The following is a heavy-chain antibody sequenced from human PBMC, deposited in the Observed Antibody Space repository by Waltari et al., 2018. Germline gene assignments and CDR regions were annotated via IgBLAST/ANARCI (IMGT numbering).Heavy chain of an antibody. CDR1: GYSISSGYY. Sequence: QVQLQESGPGLVKPSETLSLTCPVSGYSISSGYYWGWIRQPPGKGLEWIGSIYHSGSTYYNPSLKRRVTISVDTSKNQFSLKRSSVTAADTAVYYCAIRTGTPSPNFDYWGQGTLVTVSS. D-gene: IGHD1-7*01. CDR2: IYHSGST. J-gene: IGHJ4*02. V-gene: IGHV4-38-2*01. CDR3: AIRTGTPSPNFDY.